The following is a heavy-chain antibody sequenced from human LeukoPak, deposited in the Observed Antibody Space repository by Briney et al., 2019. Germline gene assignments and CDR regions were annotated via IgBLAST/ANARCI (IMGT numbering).Heavy chain of an antibody. D-gene: IGHD1-26*01. CDR2: IKPDSGGT. Sequence: ASVKVSCKASGYSFTDYYMHWVRQAPGQGLEWLGWIKPDSGGTKYAQTFQGRVTMTRDTSIRTAYMELSGLRSDDTAVYYCARDVAGEIIATTYWGQGTLVTVSS. V-gene: IGHV1-2*02. CDR1: GYSFTDYY. J-gene: IGHJ4*02. CDR3: ARDVAGEIIATTY.